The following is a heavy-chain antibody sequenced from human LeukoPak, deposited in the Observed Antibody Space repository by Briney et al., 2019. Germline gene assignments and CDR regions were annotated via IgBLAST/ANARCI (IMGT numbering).Heavy chain of an antibody. CDR2: ISGSGGST. D-gene: IGHD6-13*01. CDR1: GFTFSSYA. CDR3: ARDVIAAADWVAFDI. Sequence: PGGSLRLSCAASGFTFSSYAMSWVRQAPGKGLEWVSAISGSGGSTDYADSVKGRFTISRDNAKNSLYLQMNSLRAEDTAVYYCARDVIAAADWVAFDIWGQGTMVTVSS. J-gene: IGHJ3*02. V-gene: IGHV3-23*01.